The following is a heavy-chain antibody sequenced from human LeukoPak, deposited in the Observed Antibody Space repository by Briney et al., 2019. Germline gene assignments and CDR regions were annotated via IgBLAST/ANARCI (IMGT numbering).Heavy chain of an antibody. CDR3: ARGGESHYYDSSGYFCFFDY. D-gene: IGHD3-22*01. J-gene: IGHJ4*02. CDR1: GFTFSSYA. V-gene: IGHV3-30*04. CDR2: ISYDGSNK. Sequence: GGSLRLSCAASGFTFSSYAMHWVRQAPGKGLEWVAVISYDGSNKCYADSVKGRFTISRDNSKNTLYLQMNSLRAEDTAVYYCARGGESHYYDSSGYFCFFDYWGQGTLVTVSS.